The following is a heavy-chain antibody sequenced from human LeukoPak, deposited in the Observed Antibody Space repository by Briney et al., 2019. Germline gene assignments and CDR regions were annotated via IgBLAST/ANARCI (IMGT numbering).Heavy chain of an antibody. Sequence: GASVKVSCKASGYTFTGYYMHWVRQAPGQGLGWMGRINPNSGGTNYAQKFQGRVTMTRDTSISTAYMELSRLRSDDTAVYYCARGRRSERGYSYGELVDAFDIWGQGTMVTVSS. CDR2: INPNSGGT. V-gene: IGHV1-2*06. D-gene: IGHD5-18*01. CDR1: GYTFTGYY. J-gene: IGHJ3*02. CDR3: ARGRRSERGYSYGELVDAFDI.